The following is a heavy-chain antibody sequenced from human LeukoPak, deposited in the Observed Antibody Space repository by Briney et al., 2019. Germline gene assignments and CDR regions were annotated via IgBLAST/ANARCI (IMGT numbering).Heavy chain of an antibody. Sequence: PSETLSLTCTVSGGSISSYYWSWIRQPPGKGLEWIGYIYYSGSTNYNPSLKSRVTISVDTSKNQFSLKLSSVTAADTAVYYCARVSPYYDSSGLHAFDIWGQGTMVTVSS. CDR2: IYYSGST. V-gene: IGHV4-59*01. J-gene: IGHJ3*02. CDR3: ARVSPYYDSSGLHAFDI. CDR1: GGSISSYY. D-gene: IGHD3-22*01.